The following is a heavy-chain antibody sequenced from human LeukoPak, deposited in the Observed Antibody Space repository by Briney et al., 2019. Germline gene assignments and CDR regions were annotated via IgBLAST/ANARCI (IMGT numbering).Heavy chain of an antibody. J-gene: IGHJ4*02. CDR1: GFSLSTSGMR. V-gene: IGHV2-70*04. CDR2: IDWDDDK. CDR3: ARAYYDILTGYYPLDY. Sequence: ESGPALVKPTQTLTLTCTFSGFSLSTSGMRVSWIRQPPGKALEWLARIDWDDDKFYSTSLKTRLTISKDTSKNQVVLTVTNMDPVDTATYYCARAYYDILTGYYPLDYWGQGTLVTVSS. D-gene: IGHD3-9*01.